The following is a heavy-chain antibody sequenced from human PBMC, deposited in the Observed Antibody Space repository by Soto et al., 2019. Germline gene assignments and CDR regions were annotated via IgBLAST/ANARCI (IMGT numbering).Heavy chain of an antibody. CDR1: GGSISSGGYY. V-gene: IGHV4-31*03. CDR2: IYYSGST. J-gene: IGHJ4*02. Sequence: PSETLSLTCTVSGGSISSGGYYWSWIRQHPGKGLEWIGYIYYSGSTYYNPSLKSRVTISVDTSKNQFSLKLSSVTAADTAVYYCARELPPYYGVDYWGQGTLVTVSS. D-gene: IGHD4-17*01. CDR3: ARELPPYYGVDY.